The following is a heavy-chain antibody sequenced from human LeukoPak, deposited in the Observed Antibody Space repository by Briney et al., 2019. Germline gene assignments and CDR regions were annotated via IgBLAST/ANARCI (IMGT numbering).Heavy chain of an antibody. CDR2: ISGSGGST. CDR1: GFIFSSYA. V-gene: IGHV3-23*01. Sequence: GGSLRLSCVVSGFIFSSYAMSWVRQAPGKGLEWVSAISGSGGSTYYADSVKGRFTISRDNSKNTLYLQMNSLRAEDTAVYYCAKDRATANLFYYYYGMNVWGQGTTVTVSS. D-gene: IGHD1-26*01. J-gene: IGHJ6*02. CDR3: AKDRATANLFYYYYGMNV.